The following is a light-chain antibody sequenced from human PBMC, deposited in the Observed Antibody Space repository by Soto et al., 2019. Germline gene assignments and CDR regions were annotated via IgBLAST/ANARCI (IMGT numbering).Light chain of an antibody. CDR3: SSYTSSSSLYV. V-gene: IGLV2-14*01. Sequence: QSALTQPASVSGSPGQSITISCTGTSSDVGGYNYVSWYQQHPGKAPKLMIYDVSNRPSGVSNRFSGSKSGNTASLTISGLQAEDEADYYCSSYTSSSSLYVSGTGTKVTDL. J-gene: IGLJ1*01. CDR1: SSDVGGYNY. CDR2: DVS.